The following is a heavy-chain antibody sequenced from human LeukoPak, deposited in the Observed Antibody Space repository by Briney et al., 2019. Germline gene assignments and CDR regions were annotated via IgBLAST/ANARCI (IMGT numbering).Heavy chain of an antibody. D-gene: IGHD3-22*01. CDR2: ISGSGGST. CDR1: GFTFSSYA. Sequence: GGSLRVSCAASGFTFSSYAMSWVRQAPGKGLEWISAISGSGGSTYYADTVKGRFTISRDNSKNTLYLQMNSLRVEDTAVYYCAKSREGSSGYYSLDYWGQGTLVTVSS. V-gene: IGHV3-23*01. J-gene: IGHJ4*02. CDR3: AKSREGSSGYYSLDY.